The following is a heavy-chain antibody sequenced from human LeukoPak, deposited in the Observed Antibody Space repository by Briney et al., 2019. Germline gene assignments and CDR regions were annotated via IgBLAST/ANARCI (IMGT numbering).Heavy chain of an antibody. V-gene: IGHV3-30-3*01. D-gene: IGHD6-19*01. CDR1: GFTFSSYA. CDR3: ARDQIAVAGGVGYGMDV. CDR2: ISYDGSNK. J-gene: IGHJ6*02. Sequence: GGSLRLYCAASGFTFSSYAMHWVRQAPGKGLEWVAVISYDGSNKYYADSVKGRFTISRDNSKNTLYLQMNSLRAEDTAVYYCARDQIAVAGGVGYGMDVWGQGTTVTVSS.